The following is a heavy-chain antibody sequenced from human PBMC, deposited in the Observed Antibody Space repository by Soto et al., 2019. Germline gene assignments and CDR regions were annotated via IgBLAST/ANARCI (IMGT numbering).Heavy chain of an antibody. CDR2: IYYSGET. CDR1: GDSISRYY. V-gene: IGHV4-59*01. D-gene: IGHD3-10*01. Sequence: QVQLQESGPGLVKPSETLSLTCTVSGDSISRYYWSWIRLSPGKGLEWIGYIYYSGETNYNPSVKRRVTISVDRTKNQCSLKLSSVTAADTAVYYCARDQGGEFLKGSGMDVWGQGTTVTVSS. J-gene: IGHJ6*02. CDR3: ARDQGGEFLKGSGMDV.